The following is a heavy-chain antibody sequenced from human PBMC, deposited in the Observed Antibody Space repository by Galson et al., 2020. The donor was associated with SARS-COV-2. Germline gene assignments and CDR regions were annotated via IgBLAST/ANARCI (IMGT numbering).Heavy chain of an antibody. Sequence: TGGSLRPSCAASGFTFSSYAMSWVRQAPGKGLEWVSGISGSGDSTYYADSVKGRFTISRDSSKNTLYLQMNSLRAEDTAVYYCSKSGVASAGAYYFYGMGVWGQGTTVTVSS. D-gene: IGHD6-13*01. CDR3: SKSGVASAGAYYFYGMGV. J-gene: IGHJ6*02. V-gene: IGHV3-23*01. CDR2: ISGSGDST. CDR1: GFTFSSYA.